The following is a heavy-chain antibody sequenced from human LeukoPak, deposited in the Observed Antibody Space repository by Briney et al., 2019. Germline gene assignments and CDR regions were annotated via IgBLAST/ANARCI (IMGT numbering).Heavy chain of an antibody. CDR1: GDSASSNSAA. Sequence: SQTLSLTCAISGDSASSNSAAWNWIRQSPSRGLEWLGRTYYRSKWYNDYAVSVKSRITINPDTSKNQFSLQLNSVTPEDTAVYYCARDSSGWYPPSGNFDYWGQGTLVTVSS. V-gene: IGHV6-1*01. CDR2: TYYRSKWYN. J-gene: IGHJ4*02. CDR3: ARDSSGWYPPSGNFDY. D-gene: IGHD6-19*01.